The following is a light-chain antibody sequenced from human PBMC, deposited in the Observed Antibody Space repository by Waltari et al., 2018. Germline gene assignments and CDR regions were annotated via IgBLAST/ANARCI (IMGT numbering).Light chain of an antibody. CDR3: MQGSHWPRT. CDR2: KIS. J-gene: IGKJ2*01. CDR1: QSPVHSYGNTY. V-gene: IGKV2-30*02. Sequence: QSPVHSYGNTYLNWFHQRPGRSPRRLIYKISRRESGVPDRFSGSGSGTDFTLKISRVEAEDVGVYYCMQGSHWPRTFGQGTKLEI.